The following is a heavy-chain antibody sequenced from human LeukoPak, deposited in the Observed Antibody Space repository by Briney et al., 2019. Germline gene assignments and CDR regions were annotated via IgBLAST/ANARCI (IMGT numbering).Heavy chain of an antibody. J-gene: IGHJ4*02. D-gene: IGHD3-3*01. CDR1: GYTFTSYY. V-gene: IGHV1-46*01. CDR3: ARVYYDFWSGYYMGPFGY. CDR2: INPSGGST. Sequence: ASVKVSCKASGYTFTSYYMHWVRQAPGQGLEWMGIINPSGGSTCYAQKFQGRVTMTRDTSTSTVYMELRSLRSDDTAVYYCARVYYDFWSGYYMGPFGYWGQGTLVTVSS.